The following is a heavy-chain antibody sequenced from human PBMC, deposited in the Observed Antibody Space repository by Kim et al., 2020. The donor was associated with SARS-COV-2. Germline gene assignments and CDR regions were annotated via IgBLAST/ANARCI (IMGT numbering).Heavy chain of an antibody. CDR2: ISGGGGST. Sequence: GGSLRLSCVASGFTFTTYTMNWVRQAPGKGLEWVSGISGGGGSTYYADSVKGRFTISRDSSKNTLYLQMNSLRVEDTAVYYCAKELRVTTLTTGGDFFASWGQGTLVTVSS. CDR3: AKELRVTTLTTGGDFFAS. V-gene: IGHV3-23*01. D-gene: IGHD4-17*01. CDR1: GFTFTTYT. J-gene: IGHJ5*02.